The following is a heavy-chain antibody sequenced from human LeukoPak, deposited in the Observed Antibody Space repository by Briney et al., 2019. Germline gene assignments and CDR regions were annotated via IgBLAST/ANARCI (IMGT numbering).Heavy chain of an antibody. CDR1: GFPFSNHA. J-gene: IGHJ5*02. CDR3: VREAGYCASVCLKSNWFDP. V-gene: IGHV3-23*01. CDR2: ISNGNT. D-gene: IGHD2-21*02. Sequence: LPGGSLRLSCAASGFPFSNHAMSWVRQPPGKGLEWVSAISNGNTYYADSVRGRFTTSRDDSKNMVYLQMNSLRDEDTALYYCVREAGYCASVCLKSNWFDPWGQGTLVTVSS.